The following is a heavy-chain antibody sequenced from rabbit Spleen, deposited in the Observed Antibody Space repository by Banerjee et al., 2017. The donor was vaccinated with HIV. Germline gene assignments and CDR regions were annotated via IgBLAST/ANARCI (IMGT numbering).Heavy chain of an antibody. D-gene: IGHD4-2*01. J-gene: IGHJ4*01. CDR1: GFSFSSSYW. Sequence: QEQLVESGGGLVKPEGSLTLTCTASGFSFSSSYWICWVRQAPGKGLEWIACIYVGSGGGTKYASWAKGRFTISKTSSTTVTLEMTSLTVADTATYFCARDSAGREDFNLWGPGTLVTVS. V-gene: IGHV1S45*01. CDR3: ARDSAGREDFNL. CDR2: IYVGSGGGT.